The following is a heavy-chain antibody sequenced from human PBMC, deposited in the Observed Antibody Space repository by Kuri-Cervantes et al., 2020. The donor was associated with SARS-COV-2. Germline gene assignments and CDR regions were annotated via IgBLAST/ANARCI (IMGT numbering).Heavy chain of an antibody. CDR2: IYYSGST. CDR1: GGSISSSSYY. Sequence: GSPRLSCTVSGGSISSSSYYWGWIRRPPGKGLEWIGSIYYSGSTYYNPSLKSRVTISVDRSKNQFSLKLSSVTAADTAVYYCARGMWTGYCSSTSCSDGGFHLDYWGQGTLVTVSS. CDR3: ARGMWTGYCSSTSCSDGGFHLDY. V-gene: IGHV4-39*07. J-gene: IGHJ4*02. D-gene: IGHD2-2*01.